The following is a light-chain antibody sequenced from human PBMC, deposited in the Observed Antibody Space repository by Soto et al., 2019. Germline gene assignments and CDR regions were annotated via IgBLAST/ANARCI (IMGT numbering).Light chain of an antibody. V-gene: IGKV4-1*01. Sequence: DIVMTQSPDSLAVSLGERATINCKSSQTLLYSSTNKNYLAWYQQKPGQPPKLLIHWASTREFGVTDRFSGSGSGADFTLTISSLQAEDVAVYYCQQYYSTPPTFGGGTKVEI. J-gene: IGKJ4*01. CDR2: WAS. CDR1: QTLLYSSTNKNY. CDR3: QQYYSTPPT.